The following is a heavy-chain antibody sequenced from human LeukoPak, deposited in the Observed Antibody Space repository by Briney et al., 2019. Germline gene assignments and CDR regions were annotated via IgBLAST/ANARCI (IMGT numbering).Heavy chain of an antibody. J-gene: IGHJ4*02. CDR1: GGSISSYY. CDR2: IYYSGST. Sequence: SETLSLTCTVSGGSISSYYWSWIRQPPGKGLEWIGYIYYSGSTYYNPSLKSRVTISVDTSKNQLSLKLSSVTAADTAVYYCARGKYYYGSGSWGQGTLVTVSS. CDR3: ARGKYYYGSGS. V-gene: IGHV4-59*12. D-gene: IGHD3-10*01.